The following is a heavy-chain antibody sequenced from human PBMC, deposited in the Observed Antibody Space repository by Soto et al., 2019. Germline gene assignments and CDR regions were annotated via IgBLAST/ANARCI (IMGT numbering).Heavy chain of an antibody. V-gene: IGHV3-9*01. CDR2: ISWNSGSI. Sequence: GRSLRLSCSPSGFTFDDYAMHWVRQAPGKGLEWVSGISWNSGSIGYADSVKGRFTISRDNAKNSLYLQMNSLRAEDTALYYCAKDRDGYNFGAFDIWGQGTMVTVSS. J-gene: IGHJ3*02. CDR3: AKDRDGYNFGAFDI. D-gene: IGHD5-12*01. CDR1: GFTFDDYA.